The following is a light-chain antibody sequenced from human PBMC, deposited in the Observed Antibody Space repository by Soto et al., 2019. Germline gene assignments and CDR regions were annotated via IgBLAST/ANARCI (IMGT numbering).Light chain of an antibody. CDR1: SSNLGSNY. Sequence: QSVLTQPPSASGTPGQRVTISCSGSSSNLGSNYVYWYQQLPGTAPKLLIYRNNQRPSGVPDRFSGSKSGTSASLAIGGLRSEDEADYYCSAWDYSLSGVVFGGGTKLTVL. CDR2: RNN. J-gene: IGLJ2*01. V-gene: IGLV1-47*01. CDR3: SAWDYSLSGVV.